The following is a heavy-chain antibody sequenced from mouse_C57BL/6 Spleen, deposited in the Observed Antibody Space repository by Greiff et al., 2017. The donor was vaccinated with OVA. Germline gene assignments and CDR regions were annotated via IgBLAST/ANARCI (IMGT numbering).Heavy chain of an antibody. CDR2: INPNNGGT. V-gene: IGHV1-26*01. CDR1: GYTFTDYY. J-gene: IGHJ3*01. CDR3: ARGRPWFAY. Sequence: EVKLMESGPELVKPGASVKISCKASGYTFTDYYMNWVKQSHGKSLEWIGDINPNNGGTSYNQKFKGKATLTVDKSSSTAYMELRSLTSEDSAVYYCARGRPWFAYWGQGTLVTVSA.